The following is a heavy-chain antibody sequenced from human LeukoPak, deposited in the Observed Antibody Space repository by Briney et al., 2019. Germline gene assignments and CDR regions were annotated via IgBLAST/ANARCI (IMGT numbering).Heavy chain of an antibody. Sequence: ASVKVSCKVSGYTLTELSMHWVRQAPGKGLEWMGGFDPEDGETIYAQKFQGRVTMTEDTSTDTAYMELSSLRSEDTAVYYCATLYCTNGVCYHAFDIWGQGTMVTVSS. CDR1: GYTLTELS. CDR2: FDPEDGET. V-gene: IGHV1-24*01. J-gene: IGHJ3*02. CDR3: ATLYCTNGVCYHAFDI. D-gene: IGHD2-8*01.